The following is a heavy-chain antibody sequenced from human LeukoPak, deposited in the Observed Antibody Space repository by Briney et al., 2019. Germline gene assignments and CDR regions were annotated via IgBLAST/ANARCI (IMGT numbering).Heavy chain of an antibody. CDR1: GYSFTGYH. D-gene: IGHD2-15*01. J-gene: IGHJ3*01. CDR3: ARPAGYGRFEAFAL. CDR2: IAPNSGGT. Sequence: ASVKVSCKASGYSFTGYHMHWVRQAPGQGLEWMGWIAPNSGGTNYAQKFRGRVTMTRDPSISTGYMELSSLRSDDTAVYYCARPAGYGRFEAFALWGQGTMVTVSS. V-gene: IGHV1-2*02.